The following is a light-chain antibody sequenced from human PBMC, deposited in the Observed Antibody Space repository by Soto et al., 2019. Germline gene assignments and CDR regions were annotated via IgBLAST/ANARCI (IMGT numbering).Light chain of an antibody. V-gene: IGKV3D-15*01. CDR3: QQYNDWPLT. J-gene: IGKJ1*01. CDR1: QIVTSD. CDR2: GAS. Sequence: DIVLTQSPGTLSLSPGERVTLSCRASQIVTSDYLAWYHQEPGQAPRLLIYGASNRATGIPDRFSGGGSGTEFTLTISSLQSEDFALYYCQQYNDWPLTFGQGTKVDIK.